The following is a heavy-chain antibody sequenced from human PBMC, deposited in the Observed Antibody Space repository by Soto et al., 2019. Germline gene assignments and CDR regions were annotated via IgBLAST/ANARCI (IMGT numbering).Heavy chain of an antibody. J-gene: IGHJ4*02. CDR2: ISAYNGNT. CDR1: GYTFTKYG. D-gene: IGHD6-13*01. CDR3: AREVAAAGGEYDY. Sequence: QVQLVQSGAEVKNPGASVKVSCKASGYTFTKYGIGWVRQAPGQGLEWMGWISAYNGNTNYAEKLQGRVTMTTDTSTSTAYMELRSPRTADTAVYYCAREVAAAGGEYDYWGQGTLVTVSS. V-gene: IGHV1-18*01.